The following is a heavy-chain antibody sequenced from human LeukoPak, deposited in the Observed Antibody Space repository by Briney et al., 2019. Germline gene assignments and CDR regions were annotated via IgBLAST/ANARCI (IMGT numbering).Heavy chain of an antibody. V-gene: IGHV3-33*01. D-gene: IGHD3-3*01. Sequence: PGGSLRLSCAASGFTFSSYGMHWVRQAPGKGLEWVAVIWYDGSNKYYADSVKGRFTISRDNSKNTLYLQMNSLRAEDTAVYYCAREGEAGGYDFWSGYYLYHFDYWGQGTLVTVSS. J-gene: IGHJ4*02. CDR3: AREGEAGGYDFWSGYYLYHFDY. CDR1: GFTFSSYG. CDR2: IWYDGSNK.